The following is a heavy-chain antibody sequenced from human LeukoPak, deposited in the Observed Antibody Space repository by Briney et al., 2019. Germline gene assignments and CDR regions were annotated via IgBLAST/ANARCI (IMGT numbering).Heavy chain of an antibody. V-gene: IGHV4-4*02. D-gene: IGHD3-10*01. J-gene: IGHJ4*02. Sequence: SETLSLTCAVSGGSISSSNWWSWVRQPPGKGLEWIGEIYHSGSTNYNPSLKSRVTISVDKSKNQFSLKLSSVTAADTAVYYCARHPSWFGELLPFDYWGQGTLVTVSS. CDR3: ARHPSWFGELLPFDY. CDR1: GGSISSSNW. CDR2: IYHSGST.